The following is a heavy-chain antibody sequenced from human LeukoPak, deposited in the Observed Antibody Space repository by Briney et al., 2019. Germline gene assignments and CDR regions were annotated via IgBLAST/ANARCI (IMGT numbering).Heavy chain of an antibody. Sequence: GASVKVSCKASGGTFSSYAISWVRQAPGQGLEWMGWINTNTGNPTYAQGFTGRFVFSLDTSVSTAYLQISSLKAEDTAVYYCARRPIAAAGAHLDYWGQGTLVTVSS. J-gene: IGHJ4*02. D-gene: IGHD6-13*01. CDR1: GGTFSSYA. CDR3: ARRPIAAAGAHLDY. CDR2: INTNTGNP. V-gene: IGHV7-4-1*02.